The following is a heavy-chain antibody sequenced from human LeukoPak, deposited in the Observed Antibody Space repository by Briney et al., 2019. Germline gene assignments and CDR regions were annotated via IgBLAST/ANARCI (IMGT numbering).Heavy chain of an antibody. J-gene: IGHJ3*02. V-gene: IGHV4-59*01. D-gene: IGHD3-9*01. Sequence: PSETLSLTCTVSGDSISGFYWSWIRQPPGKGLEWIGYIYYSGSTNYNPSLKSRVTISVDTSNNQFSLKLSSVTAADTAVYYCARLSYDILTDIWGQGTMVTVSS. CDR3: ARLSYDILTDI. CDR1: GDSISGFY. CDR2: IYYSGST.